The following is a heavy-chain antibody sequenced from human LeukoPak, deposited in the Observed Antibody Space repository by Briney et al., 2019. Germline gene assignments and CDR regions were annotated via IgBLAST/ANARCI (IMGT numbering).Heavy chain of an antibody. CDR2: IYYSGST. D-gene: IGHD3-22*01. V-gene: IGHV4-39*07. CDR3: ARDVIYYERADYMDV. J-gene: IGHJ6*03. CDR1: GGSLSSSSYY. Sequence: SETLSLTCTVSGGSLSSSSYYWGWIRQPPGKGLEWIGSIYYSGSTYYNPSLKSRVTISVDTSKNQFSLKLSSVTAADTAVYYCARDVIYYERADYMDVWGKGTTVTVSS.